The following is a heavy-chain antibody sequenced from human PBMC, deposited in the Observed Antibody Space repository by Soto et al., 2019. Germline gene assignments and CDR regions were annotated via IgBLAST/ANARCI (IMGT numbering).Heavy chain of an antibody. CDR1: GYTLTELS. Sequence: ASVKVSCKVSGYTLTELSMHWVRQAPGKGLEWMGGFDPEDGETIYAQKFQGRVTMTEDTSTDTAYMELSSLRSEDTAVYYCAKAIRFLEWLLIFDYWGQGTLVTVSS. J-gene: IGHJ4*02. V-gene: IGHV1-24*01. CDR2: FDPEDGET. CDR3: AKAIRFLEWLLIFDY. D-gene: IGHD3-3*01.